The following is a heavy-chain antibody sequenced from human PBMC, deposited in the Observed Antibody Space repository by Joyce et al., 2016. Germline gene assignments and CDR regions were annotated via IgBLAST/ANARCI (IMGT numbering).Heavy chain of an antibody. Sequence: QVQLVESGGGVVQPGRSLRLSCAASGLTLSNYGVHWVRPAPGKGLEWVAVISYDEIYNYYADAVKGRFTISRDNSKNTVFLEMNSLRAEDTAVYYCAKILTATYSSGWFLDYWGQGTLVTVSS. CDR3: AKILTATYSSGWFLDY. D-gene: IGHD6-25*01. CDR2: ISYDEIYN. CDR1: GLTLSNYG. V-gene: IGHV3-30*18. J-gene: IGHJ4*02.